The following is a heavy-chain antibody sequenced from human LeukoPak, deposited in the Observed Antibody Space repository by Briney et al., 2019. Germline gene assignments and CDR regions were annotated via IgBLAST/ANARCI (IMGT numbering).Heavy chain of an antibody. V-gene: IGHV2-70*04. D-gene: IGHD5-18*01. J-gene: IGHJ4*02. CDR2: IDWDDDT. CDR1: GFSLTTNDMR. CDR3: ARMRGYNYGYVFDS. Sequence: SGPTLVNPHRPSLTCTFSGFSLTTNDMRVTWIRQPPGKALEWLARIDWDDDTFYSTSLRTRLTISKDRSKNQVVLTMTNMDPVDTATYYCARMRGYNYGYVFDSWGQGILVTVSS.